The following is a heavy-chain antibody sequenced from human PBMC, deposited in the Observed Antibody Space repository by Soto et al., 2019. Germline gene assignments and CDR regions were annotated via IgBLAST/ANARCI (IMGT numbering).Heavy chain of an antibody. CDR1: GFTFSSYA. J-gene: IGHJ6*02. Sequence: EVQLLESGGGLVQPGGSLRLSCAASGFTFSSYAMSWVRQAPGKGLEWVSAISGSGGSTYYADSVKGRFTISRDNSKNKLYLQMNSLRAEDTTVYYCAKQGYCTNGVCYHPHGMDVWGQGTTVTVSS. V-gene: IGHV3-23*01. CDR3: AKQGYCTNGVCYHPHGMDV. D-gene: IGHD2-8*01. CDR2: ISGSGGST.